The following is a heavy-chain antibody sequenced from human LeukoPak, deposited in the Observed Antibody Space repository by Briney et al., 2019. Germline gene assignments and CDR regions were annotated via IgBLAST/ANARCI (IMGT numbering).Heavy chain of an antibody. CDR3: ARGWFGDLYYYYYMDV. Sequence: ASVKVSCKASGYTFTSYGISWVRQAPGQGLEWMGWISAYNGNTNYAQKLQGRVTMTTDTSTSTAYMELRSLRSDDTAVYYCARGWFGDLYYYYYMDVWGKGTTVTVSS. D-gene: IGHD3-10*01. CDR2: ISAYNGNT. J-gene: IGHJ6*03. CDR1: GYTFTSYG. V-gene: IGHV1-18*01.